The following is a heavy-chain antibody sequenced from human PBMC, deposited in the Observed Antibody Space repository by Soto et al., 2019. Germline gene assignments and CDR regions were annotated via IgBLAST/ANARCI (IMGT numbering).Heavy chain of an antibody. CDR2: IYWDDDK. CDR3: AHIGVSRWFDF. D-gene: IGHD6-13*01. Sequence: SGPTLVNPTQTLTLTCTFSGFSLSTRGVGVGWIRQPPGKALEWLALIYWDDDKRYSPSLKTRLTITKDITKNQVVLTMTNMDPIDTATYSCAHIGVSRWFDFWGQGTLVTVSS. CDR1: GFSLSTRGVG. J-gene: IGHJ4*02. V-gene: IGHV2-5*02.